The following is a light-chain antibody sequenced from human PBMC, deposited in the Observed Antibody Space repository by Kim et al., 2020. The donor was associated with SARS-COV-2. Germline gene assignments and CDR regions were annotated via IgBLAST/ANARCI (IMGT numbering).Light chain of an antibody. CDR2: RSN. J-gene: IGLJ3*02. CDR3: AAWDDSLSGRV. V-gene: IGLV1-47*01. CDR1: SSNIESNY. Sequence: GQRVTIACSGSSSNIESNYVYWYQQVPGTAPKVLIYRSNQRPSGVPDRFSGSKSGTSASLAISVLRSEDEADYYCAAWDDSLSGRVFGGGTKLTVL.